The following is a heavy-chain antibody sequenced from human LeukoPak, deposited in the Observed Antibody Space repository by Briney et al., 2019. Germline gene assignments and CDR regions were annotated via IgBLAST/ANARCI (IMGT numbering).Heavy chain of an antibody. CDR2: IYYSGST. V-gene: IGHV4-59*01. CDR1: GGSNSSYY. Sequence: SETLSLTCTVSGGSNSSYYWSWIRQPPGKGLEWIGYIYYSGSTNYNPSLKSRVTISVDTSKNQFSLKLSSVTAADTAVYYCARVSKGVDYYYFDYWGQGTLVTVSS. D-gene: IGHD5-12*01. CDR3: ARVSKGVDYYYFDY. J-gene: IGHJ4*02.